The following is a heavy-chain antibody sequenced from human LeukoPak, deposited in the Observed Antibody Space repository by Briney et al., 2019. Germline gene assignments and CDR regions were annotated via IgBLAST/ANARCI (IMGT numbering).Heavy chain of an antibody. V-gene: IGHV3-7*01. CDR3: ARDGGSYYD. CDR1: GFTFSNYW. Sequence: GGSLRLSCAASGFTFSNYWMSWVRQASGKGLEWVANIKQDGSEKYYVDSVKGRFTISRDNAKNSLYLQVNSLRAEDTAVYYCARDGGSYYDWGQGTLVTVSS. J-gene: IGHJ4*02. D-gene: IGHD1-26*01. CDR2: IKQDGSEK.